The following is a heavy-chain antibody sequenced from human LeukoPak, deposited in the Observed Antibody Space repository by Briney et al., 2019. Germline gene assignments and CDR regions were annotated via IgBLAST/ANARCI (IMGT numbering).Heavy chain of an antibody. CDR2: ISAYNGNT. D-gene: IGHD4-11*01. CDR3: ARDISSGSNYDY. Sequence: ASVKVSCKASGYTFTGYYMHWVRQAPGQGLEWMGWISAYNGNTNYAQKLQGRVTMTTDTSTSTAYMELRSLRSDDTAVYYCARDISSGSNYDYWGQGTLVAVSS. J-gene: IGHJ4*02. CDR1: GYTFTGYY. V-gene: IGHV1-18*04.